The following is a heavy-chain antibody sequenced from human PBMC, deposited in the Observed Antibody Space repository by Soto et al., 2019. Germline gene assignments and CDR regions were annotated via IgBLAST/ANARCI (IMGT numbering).Heavy chain of an antibody. CDR3: GKEPPAYSGGDY. J-gene: IGHJ4*02. Sequence: PSETLSLTCAVSGDSISSTIWWSCVRQPPGKGLEWIGDIYHSGSTNYNPSLKSRVTISVDKSKNNFSLKRSSVTAADTALYYWGKEPPAYSGGDYWGRGTLVTVSS. CDR2: IYHSGST. V-gene: IGHV4-4*02. D-gene: IGHD6-19*01. CDR1: GDSISSTIW.